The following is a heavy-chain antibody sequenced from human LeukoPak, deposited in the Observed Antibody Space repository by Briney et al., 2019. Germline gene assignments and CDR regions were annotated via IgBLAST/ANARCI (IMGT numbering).Heavy chain of an antibody. CDR3: ARDGGGGYKQIDF. J-gene: IGHJ4*02. CDR1: GFTFSNYA. V-gene: IGHV3-30-3*01. CDR2: VSHDGIQT. Sequence: GGSLRLSCAASGFTFSNYAMHWVRQGLVKGLESLAVVSHDGIQTYYADSVKGRFTISRDNSKSTLFLQMNSLRAEDTAVYYCARDGGGGYKQIDFWGEGALGTVSS. D-gene: IGHD3-16*01.